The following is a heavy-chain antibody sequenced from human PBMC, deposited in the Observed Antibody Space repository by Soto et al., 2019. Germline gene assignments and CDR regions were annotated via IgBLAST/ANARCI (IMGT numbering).Heavy chain of an antibody. CDR1: GFTFSLYS. CDR3: VRARSTDSRPDY. J-gene: IGHJ4*02. D-gene: IGHD3-22*01. V-gene: IGHV3-21*01. Sequence: PGGSLRLSCADSGFTFSLYSMIWVRQAPGKGLEWVASITSSSSYIYYEDSLKGRFTISRDNAKNSLFLQLDSLRAEDTAVYFCVRARSTDSRPDYWGQGTLVTVSS. CDR2: ITSSSSYI.